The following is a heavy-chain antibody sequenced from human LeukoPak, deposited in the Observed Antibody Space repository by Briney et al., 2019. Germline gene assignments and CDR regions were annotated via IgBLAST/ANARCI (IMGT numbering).Heavy chain of an antibody. Sequence: PSETLSLTCTVSGGPISSYYWSWIRRPPGKGLEWIGYIYYSGSTNYNPSLKSRVTISVDTSKNQFSLKLSSVTAADTAVYYCARGGYDFWSGYWDRGGGVYYFDYWGQGTLVTVSS. CDR3: ARGGYDFWSGYWDRGGGVYYFDY. J-gene: IGHJ4*02. CDR1: GGPISSYY. CDR2: IYYSGST. V-gene: IGHV4-59*01. D-gene: IGHD3-3*01.